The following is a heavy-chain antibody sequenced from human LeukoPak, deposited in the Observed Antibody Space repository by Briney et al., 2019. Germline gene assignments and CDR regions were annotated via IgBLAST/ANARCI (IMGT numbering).Heavy chain of an antibody. Sequence: ASVKVSCKVSGYTLTELSMHWVRQAPGKGLEWMGGFDPEDGETIYAQKFQGRVTMTEDTSTDTAYMELSSLRSEDTAVYYCATHYYDSSGYYLVWDWFDPWGQGTLVTVSS. V-gene: IGHV1-24*01. CDR3: ATHYYDSSGYYLVWDWFDP. CDR1: GYTLTELS. CDR2: FDPEDGET. D-gene: IGHD3-22*01. J-gene: IGHJ5*02.